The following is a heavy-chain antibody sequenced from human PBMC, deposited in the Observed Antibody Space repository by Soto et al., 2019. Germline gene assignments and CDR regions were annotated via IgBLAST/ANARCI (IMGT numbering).Heavy chain of an antibody. J-gene: IGHJ4*02. CDR2: ISAYNGNT. CDR1: GYTFTSYG. D-gene: IGHD2-15*01. CDR3: ARRTSGYCSGGSCLGNFDY. Sequence: ASVKVSCKASGYTFTSYGISWVRQAPGQGLEWMGWISAYNGNTNYAQKLQGRVTMTTDTSTSTAYMELRSLRSDDTAVYYCARRTSGYCSGGSCLGNFDYWGQGTLVTVS. V-gene: IGHV1-18*01.